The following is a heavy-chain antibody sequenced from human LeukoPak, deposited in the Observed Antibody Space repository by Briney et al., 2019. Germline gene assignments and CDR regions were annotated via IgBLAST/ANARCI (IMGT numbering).Heavy chain of an antibody. CDR3: ARAHYYDSSGPHDAFDI. D-gene: IGHD3-22*01. Sequence: GRSLRLSCAASGFTFSSYGMHWVRQAPGKGLEWVAVIWYDGSNKYYADSVKGRFTISRDNSKNTLYLQMNSLRAEDTAVYYCARAHYYDSSGPHDAFDIWGQGTMVTVSS. V-gene: IGHV3-33*08. CDR1: GFTFSSYG. CDR2: IWYDGSNK. J-gene: IGHJ3*02.